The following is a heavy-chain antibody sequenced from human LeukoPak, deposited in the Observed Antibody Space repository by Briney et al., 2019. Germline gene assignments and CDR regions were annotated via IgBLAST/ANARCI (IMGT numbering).Heavy chain of an antibody. CDR3: ARAPPSSSYQFDY. CDR1: GYTFTSYD. J-gene: IGHJ4*02. CDR2: MNPNSGNT. V-gene: IGHV1-8*01. D-gene: IGHD3-16*02. Sequence: ASVKVSCKASGYTFTSYDINWVRQATGQGLEWMGWMNPNSGNTGYAQKFQGRVTMTRNTSISTTYMELSSLRSEDTAVYYCARAPPSSSYQFDYWGQGTLVTVSS.